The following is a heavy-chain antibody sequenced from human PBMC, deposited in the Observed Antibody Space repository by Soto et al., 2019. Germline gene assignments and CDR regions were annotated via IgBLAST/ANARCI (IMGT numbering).Heavy chain of an antibody. D-gene: IGHD2-2*01. J-gene: IGHJ4*02. V-gene: IGHV3-30-3*01. CDR1: GFTFSSYA. CDR3: ARATYCSSTSCYDYFDY. CDR2: ISYDGSNK. Sequence: PGGSLRLSCAASGFTFSSYAMHWVRQAPGKGLEWVAVISYDGSNKYYADSVKGRFTISRDNSKNTLYLQMNSLRAEDTAVYYCARATYCSSTSCYDYFDYWGQGTLVTVYS.